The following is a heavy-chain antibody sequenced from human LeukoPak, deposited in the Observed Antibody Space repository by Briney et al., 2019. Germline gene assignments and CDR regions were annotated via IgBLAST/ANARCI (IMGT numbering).Heavy chain of an antibody. D-gene: IGHD6-19*01. CDR1: GFTFSSFG. CDR3: AGGSGWLIDY. Sequence: GVSLRLSCAASGFTFSSFGMNWVRHTPGKGLEWVANIEGDGSEKNYMDSVKGRFTISRDNAKKSLHLQMNSLRAEDTGVYYCAGGSGWLIDYWGQGTLVTVSS. V-gene: IGHV3-7*03. J-gene: IGHJ4*02. CDR2: IEGDGSEK.